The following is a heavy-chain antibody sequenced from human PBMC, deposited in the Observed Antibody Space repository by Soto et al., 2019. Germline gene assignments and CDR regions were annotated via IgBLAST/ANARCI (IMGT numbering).Heavy chain of an antibody. CDR1: GFSLNTGEEG. Sequence: QITLKESGPTLVKPTQTLTLTCSFSGFSLNTGEEGVGWVRQPPGKTLEWLALLYGNDDDRYSPSLASRLTVTKDTSKNQFFLTVTNLDPTDTATYYCAHSRIKDLFDYWGQGALVIVSA. CDR2: LYGNDDD. J-gene: IGHJ4*02. V-gene: IGHV2-5*01. CDR3: AHSRIKDLFDY.